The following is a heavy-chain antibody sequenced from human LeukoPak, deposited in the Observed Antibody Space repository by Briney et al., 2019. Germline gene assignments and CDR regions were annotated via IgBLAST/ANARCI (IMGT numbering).Heavy chain of an antibody. CDR1: GLTFNTYG. Sequence: GGSLRLSCAASGLTFNTYGMHWVRQAPGKGLDWVAFIRNDGSNKYYADSVKGRFTISRDNAKTALYLQMNSLRAEDTAVYYCAKDLHYGSADYWGQGTLVTVSS. CDR3: AKDLHYGSADY. D-gene: IGHD3-10*01. CDR2: IRNDGSNK. V-gene: IGHV3-30*02. J-gene: IGHJ4*02.